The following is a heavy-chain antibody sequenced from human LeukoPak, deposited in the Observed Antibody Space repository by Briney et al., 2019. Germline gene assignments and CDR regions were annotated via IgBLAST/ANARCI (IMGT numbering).Heavy chain of an antibody. CDR2: INPNSGGT. CDR3: ARDVGYYGSGSYSWFDP. Sequence: ASVKVSCKASGYIFIGYYIHWVRQAPGQGLEWMGWINPNSGGTNYPQKFQGWVAMTRDTSITTAYMELSRLRSDDTAVYYCARDVGYYGSGSYSWFDPWGQGTLVTVSS. J-gene: IGHJ5*02. V-gene: IGHV1-2*04. CDR1: GYIFIGYY. D-gene: IGHD3-10*01.